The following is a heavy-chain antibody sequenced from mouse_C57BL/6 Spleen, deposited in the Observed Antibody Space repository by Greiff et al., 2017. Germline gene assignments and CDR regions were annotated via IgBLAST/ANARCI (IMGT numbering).Heavy chain of an antibody. Sequence: VQLQESGAELVKPGASVKISCKASGYAFSSYWMNWVKQRPGKGLEWIGQIYPGDGDTNYNGKFKGKATLTADKSSSTAYMQLSSLTSEDSAVYFCTRANWDVGNYFDYWGQGTTLTVAS. CDR1: GYAFSSYW. V-gene: IGHV1-80*01. D-gene: IGHD4-1*01. CDR2: IYPGDGDT. CDR3: TRANWDVGNYFDY. J-gene: IGHJ2*01.